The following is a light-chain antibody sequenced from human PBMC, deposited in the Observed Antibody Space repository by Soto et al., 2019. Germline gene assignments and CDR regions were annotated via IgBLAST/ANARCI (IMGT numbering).Light chain of an antibody. CDR2: EVS. Sequence: QSALPQPASVSGSPGQSIPISCTGTSSDVGGYNYVSWYQQHPGKAPKLMIYEVSNRPSGVSNRFSGAKSGNTASLTISGLQAEDEADYYCSSYTRSRTLVFGGGTELTVL. V-gene: IGLV2-14*01. CDR3: SSYTRSRTLV. CDR1: SSDVGGYNY. J-gene: IGLJ2*01.